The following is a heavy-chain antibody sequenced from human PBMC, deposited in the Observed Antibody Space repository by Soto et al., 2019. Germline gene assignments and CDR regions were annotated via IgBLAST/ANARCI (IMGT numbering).Heavy chain of an antibody. Sequence: SETLSLTCTVSGGSMSSYYLTWLRQSPGRGLEWIGYISYSGSTYYNPSLKSRVTISADTSKNQFSLRMNSMIAADTAVYYCARADPDASVGYWGQGTLVTVSS. D-gene: IGHD2-15*01. CDR2: ISYSGST. CDR3: ARADPDASVGY. J-gene: IGHJ4*02. CDR1: GGSMSSYY. V-gene: IGHV4-59*01.